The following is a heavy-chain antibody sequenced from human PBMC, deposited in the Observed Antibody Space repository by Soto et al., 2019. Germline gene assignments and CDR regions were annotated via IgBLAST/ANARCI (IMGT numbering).Heavy chain of an antibody. D-gene: IGHD2-15*01. CDR1: GFTFSSYS. CDR3: ARIQYLYCSGGSCSHMDV. J-gene: IGHJ6*03. V-gene: IGHV3-21*01. Sequence: PGGSLRLSCAASGFTFSSYSMNWVRQAPGKGLEWVSSISSSSSYIYYADSVKGRFTISRDNAKNSLYLQMNSLRAEDTAVYYCARIQYLYCSGGSCSHMDVWGKGTTVTVSS. CDR2: ISSSSSYI.